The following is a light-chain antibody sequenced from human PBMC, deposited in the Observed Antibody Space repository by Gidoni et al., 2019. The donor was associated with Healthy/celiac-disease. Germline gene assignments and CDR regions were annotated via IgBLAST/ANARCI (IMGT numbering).Light chain of an antibody. CDR1: SGHSSYA. CDR3: QTWGTGLGV. Sequence: QLVLTQSPSASASLGASVKLTCTLSSGHSSYAIAWHQQQPEKGPRYLMKLNSDGSHSKGDGIPDRFSGSSSGAERYLTSSSLQSEDEADYYCQTWGTGLGVFGTGTKVTVL. J-gene: IGLJ1*01. V-gene: IGLV4-69*01. CDR2: LNSDGSH.